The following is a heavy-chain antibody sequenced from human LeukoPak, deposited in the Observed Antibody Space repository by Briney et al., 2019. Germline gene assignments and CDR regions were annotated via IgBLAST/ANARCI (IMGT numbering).Heavy chain of an antibody. Sequence: PGGSLRLSCVASGFSFGNYAMSWVRQAPGKGLQWVSTISGSGYNTYYADSVKGRFTISRDNSKNTLYLQMNSLRAEDTAVYYCAKDHREYCSGGACYPTTYYFDYWGQGTLVTVSS. CDR3: AKDHREYCSGGACYPTTYYFDY. CDR2: ISGSGYNT. CDR1: GFSFGNYA. D-gene: IGHD2-15*01. V-gene: IGHV3-23*01. J-gene: IGHJ4*02.